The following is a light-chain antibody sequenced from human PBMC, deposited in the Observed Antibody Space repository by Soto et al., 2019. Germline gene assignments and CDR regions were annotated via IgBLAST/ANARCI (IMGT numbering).Light chain of an antibody. Sequence: DIEMTQSPSSLSAPVGDRITISCRASQNINTFLNWYQQKGGKAPKLLIHGASSLQSGVPLRFSGSGSGTDFSLTISSLQPEDFATYYCQQSYDTLLSFGGGTKVEIK. CDR2: GAS. CDR3: QQSYDTLLS. V-gene: IGKV1-39*01. J-gene: IGKJ4*01. CDR1: QNINTF.